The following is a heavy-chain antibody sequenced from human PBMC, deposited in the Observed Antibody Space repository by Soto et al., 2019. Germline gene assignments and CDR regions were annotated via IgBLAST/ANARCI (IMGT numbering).Heavy chain of an antibody. D-gene: IGHD6-19*01. CDR1: GFTFSSYE. CDR3: PSDIAVAGQPKLYYYYGMDV. V-gene: IGHV3-48*03. CDR2: ISSSGSTI. Sequence: PGGSLRLSCAASGFTFSSYEMNWVRQAPGKGLEWVSYISSSGSTIYYADSVKGRFTISRDNAKNSLYLPMNNLRAEDTAVYYCPSDIAVAGQPKLYYYYGMDVWGQGTTVTVSS. J-gene: IGHJ6*02.